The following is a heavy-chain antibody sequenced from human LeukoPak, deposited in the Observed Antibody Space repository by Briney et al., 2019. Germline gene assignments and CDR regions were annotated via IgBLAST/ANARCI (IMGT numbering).Heavy chain of an antibody. CDR3: ARESPHSSGWIRHYYYYMDV. V-gene: IGHV3-48*04. J-gene: IGHJ6*03. CDR2: ISSSGSTI. D-gene: IGHD6-19*01. CDR1: GFTLSSYA. Sequence: GGSLRLSCAASGFTLSSYAMSWVRQAPGKGLEWVSYISSSGSTIYYADSVKGRFTISRDNAKNSLYLQMNSLRAEDTAVYYCARESPHSSGWIRHYYYYMDVWGKGTTVTVSS.